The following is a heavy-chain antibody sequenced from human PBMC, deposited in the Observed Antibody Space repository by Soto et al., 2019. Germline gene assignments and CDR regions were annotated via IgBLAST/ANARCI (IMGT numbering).Heavy chain of an antibody. J-gene: IGHJ4*02. D-gene: IGHD6-19*01. Sequence: GGSLRISCTASGFTFSDFHMDWIRQAPGRGLEWVAFITYDGSNNHYVDSVKGRFTISRDNSKNTLYLQMNSLRAEDTAVYYCARADYKKAVAGYRPFDYWGQGTLVTVSS. CDR3: ARADYKKAVAGYRPFDY. V-gene: IGHV3-30*03. CDR1: GFTFSDFH. CDR2: ITYDGSNN.